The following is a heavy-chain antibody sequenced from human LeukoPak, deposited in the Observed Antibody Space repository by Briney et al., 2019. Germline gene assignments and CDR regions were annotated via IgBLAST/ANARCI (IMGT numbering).Heavy chain of an antibody. CDR3: ARASLGAYSPTYYFDY. Sequence: SETLSLTCTVSGGSISSSSYYWGWIRQPPGKGPEWIGSMYYSGSTYYNPSLKSRVTIRLDTSKNQFSLKLSSVTAADTAVYYCARASLGAYSPTYYFDYWGQGTLVTVSS. CDR2: MYYSGST. D-gene: IGHD1-26*01. CDR1: GGSISSSSYY. V-gene: IGHV4-39*07. J-gene: IGHJ4*02.